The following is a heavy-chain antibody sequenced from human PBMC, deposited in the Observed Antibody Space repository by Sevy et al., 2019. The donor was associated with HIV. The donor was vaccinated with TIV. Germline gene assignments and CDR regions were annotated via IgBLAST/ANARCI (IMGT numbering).Heavy chain of an antibody. CDR1: GFTFSVYW. Sequence: GGSLRLSCAASGFTFSVYWMNWVRQAPGKGLEWVANIKGDGSDKHYVDSVGGRFTISTDHGKNLLYLQMNSLRVEDTAVYYCAHETIGRFDSWGQGTLVTVSS. CDR3: AHETIGRFDS. D-gene: IGHD3-16*01. V-gene: IGHV3-7*01. J-gene: IGHJ4*02. CDR2: IKGDGSDK.